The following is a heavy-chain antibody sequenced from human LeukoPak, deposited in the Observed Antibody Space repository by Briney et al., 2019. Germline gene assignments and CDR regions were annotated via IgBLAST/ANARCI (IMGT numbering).Heavy chain of an antibody. CDR1: GFTFSSYA. V-gene: IGHV3-30-3*01. Sequence: GGSLRLSCAASGFTFSSYAMHSVRQAPGKGLKWVAVISFDGSKKYYVDSVKGRFTISRDNSKNTLYLQMNSLRADDTAVYYCARGGVTSWDHDYWGQGTLVTVSS. CDR2: ISFDGSKK. CDR3: ARGGVTSWDHDY. J-gene: IGHJ4*02. D-gene: IGHD2-21*02.